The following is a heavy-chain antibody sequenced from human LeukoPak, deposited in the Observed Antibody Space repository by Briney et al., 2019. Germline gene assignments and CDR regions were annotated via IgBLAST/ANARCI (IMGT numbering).Heavy chain of an antibody. CDR2: IIPIFGTA. Sequence: GASVKVSCKASGYTFTSSGISWVRQAPGQGLEWMGGIIPIFGTANYAQKFQGRVTITTDESASTAYMELSSLRSEDTAVYYCARHTSHYYYYYMDVWGKGTTVTVSS. D-gene: IGHD2/OR15-2a*01. V-gene: IGHV1-69*05. J-gene: IGHJ6*03. CDR1: GYTFTSSG. CDR3: ARHTSHYYYYYMDV.